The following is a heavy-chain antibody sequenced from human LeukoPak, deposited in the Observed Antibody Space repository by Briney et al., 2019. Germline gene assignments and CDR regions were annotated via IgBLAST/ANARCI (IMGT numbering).Heavy chain of an antibody. CDR1: RFTFSSYA. J-gene: IGHJ4*02. V-gene: IGHV3-23*01. CDR3: AKDRVCSGGSCYFDY. D-gene: IGHD2-15*01. Sequence: GGSLRLSCAASRFTFSSYAMSWVRQAPGKGLEWVSGISGSGDTTFYADSVKGRFTISRDNSKNTLYLQMNSLRAEDPAVYYCAKDRVCSGGSCYFDYWGQGSLVTVSS. CDR2: ISGSGDTT.